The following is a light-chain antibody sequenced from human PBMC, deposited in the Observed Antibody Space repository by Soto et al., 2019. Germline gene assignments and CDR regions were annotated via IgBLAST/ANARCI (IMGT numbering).Light chain of an antibody. J-gene: IGKJ1*01. V-gene: IGKV2-30*02. CDR3: MQGTHWPWT. CDR2: KVS. Sequence: DVVMTQSPLSLPVTLGQPASISCRSSQSLIHSDGDTYLNWFQQRPGQSPRRLIYKVSDRDSGVPDRFTGSGSGTEFTLKISRVEADDVGVYYCMQGTHWPWTFGQGTEVEIK. CDR1: QSLIHSDGDTY.